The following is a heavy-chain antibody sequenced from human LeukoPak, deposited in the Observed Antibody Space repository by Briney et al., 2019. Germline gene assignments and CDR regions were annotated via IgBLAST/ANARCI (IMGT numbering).Heavy chain of an antibody. CDR1: GGSFSGYY. V-gene: IGHV4-34*01. D-gene: IGHD4-17*01. J-gene: IGHJ4*02. CDR3: ARHLNYGDPYDPVDY. Sequence: SETLSLTCAVYGGSFSGYYWSWIRQPPGKGLEWIGEINHSGSTNYNPSLKSRVTISVDTSKNQFSLKLSSVTAADTAVYYCARHLNYGDPYDPVDYWGQGTLVTVSS. CDR2: INHSGST.